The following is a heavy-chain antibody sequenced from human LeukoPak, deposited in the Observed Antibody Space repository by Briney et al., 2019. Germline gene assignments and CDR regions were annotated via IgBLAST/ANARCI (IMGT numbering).Heavy chain of an antibody. CDR2: VSECGDIT. D-gene: IGHD5-12*01. J-gene: IGHJ4*02. V-gene: IGHV3-23*01. CDR1: GIAFSRFA. CDR3: AKDIAQGYTFGTIEEDY. Sequence: GGSLRLSCAASGIAFSRFAMSWVRQAPGKGLEWVSVVSECGDITHYAESVRGRFTISRDNSKNTLYLEMNRLRSDDTAIYYCAKDIAQGYTFGTIEEDYWGQGTLVTVAS.